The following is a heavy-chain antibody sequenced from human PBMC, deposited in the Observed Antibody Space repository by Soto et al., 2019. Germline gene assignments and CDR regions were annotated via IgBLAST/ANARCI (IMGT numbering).Heavy chain of an antibody. D-gene: IGHD3-16*02. V-gene: IGHV1-8*01. CDR3: AAVRLGELSLFY. Sequence: QVQLVQSGAEVKKPGASVKVSCKASGYTFTSYDINWVRQATGQGLEWMGWMNPNSGNTGYAQKLQGRVTMTRNTSISTAYLELSSLRSEDTAVYYCAAVRLGELSLFYWGQGTLVTVSS. CDR2: MNPNSGNT. CDR1: GYTFTSYD. J-gene: IGHJ4*01.